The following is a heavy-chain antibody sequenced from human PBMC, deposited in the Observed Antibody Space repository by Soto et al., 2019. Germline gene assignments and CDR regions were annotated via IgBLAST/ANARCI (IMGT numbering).Heavy chain of an antibody. J-gene: IGHJ5*02. D-gene: IGHD3-3*01. V-gene: IGHV1-2*02. CDR2: INPNSGAT. Sequence: GASVKVSCKASGYTFTGYFIHRVRQAPGQGLEWMGWINPNSGATKYAQKFQGRVTMTRDTSISTAYMELTLLRSDDTAIYYCARGGGTILAPLPWGEGTLVTVSS. CDR3: ARGGGTILAPLP. CDR1: GYTFTGYF.